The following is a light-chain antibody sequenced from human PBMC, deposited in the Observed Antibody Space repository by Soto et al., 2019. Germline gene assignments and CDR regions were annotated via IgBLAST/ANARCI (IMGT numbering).Light chain of an antibody. CDR2: DAS. J-gene: IGKJ2*01. CDR3: QQYVNLPYT. Sequence: DIQMTQSPSSLSASVGDRVTITCQASQDINNFLNWYQQKPGKAPKLLIYDASNLETGVPSRFSGNQFGTDFTFTISSLQPADIATYYCQQYVNLPYTFGQGTKLEIK. CDR1: QDINNF. V-gene: IGKV1-33*01.